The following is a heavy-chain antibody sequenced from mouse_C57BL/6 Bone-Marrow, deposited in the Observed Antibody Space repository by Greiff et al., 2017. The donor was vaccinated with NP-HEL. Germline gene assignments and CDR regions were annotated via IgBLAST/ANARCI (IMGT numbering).Heavy chain of an antibody. V-gene: IGHV14-4*01. CDR3: TLYYDYDGRFFDY. D-gene: IGHD2-4*01. CDR2: IDPENGDT. Sequence: EVQLQESGAELVRPGASVKLSCTASGFNIKDDYMHWVKQRPEQGLEWIGWIDPENGDTEYASKFQGKATITADTSSNTAYLQLSSLTSEDTAVYYCTLYYDYDGRFFDYWGQGTTLTVSS. J-gene: IGHJ2*01. CDR1: GFNIKDDY.